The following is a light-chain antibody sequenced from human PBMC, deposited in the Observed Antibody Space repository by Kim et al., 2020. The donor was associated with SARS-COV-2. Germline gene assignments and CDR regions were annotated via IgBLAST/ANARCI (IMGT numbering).Light chain of an antibody. V-gene: IGLV2-11*01. J-gene: IGLJ3*02. Sequence: QSALTQPRSVSGSPGQSVTISCTATSSDVGGYNYVSWYQQHPGKAPKLMIYDVSKRPSGVPDRFSGSKSGNTASLTISGLQAEDEADYYCCSYAGSYSVFGGGTQLTVL. CDR3: CSYAGSYSV. CDR2: DVS. CDR1: SSDVGGYNY.